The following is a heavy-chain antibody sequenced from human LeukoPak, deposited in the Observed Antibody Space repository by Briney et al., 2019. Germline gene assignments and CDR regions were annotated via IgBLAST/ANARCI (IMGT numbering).Heavy chain of an antibody. Sequence: GVLRLSCSAPGFIFTDYAMHWVRQAPGKGLQYVSYITINGGSTYYADSVKGRFTISRDNSGNTLYLQMSGLRPEDTAVYYCVKPLNPRAYTYGPFDYWGQGTPVTVSS. CDR3: VKPLNPRAYTYGPFDY. V-gene: IGHV3-64D*06. CDR2: ITINGGST. J-gene: IGHJ4*02. D-gene: IGHD5-18*01. CDR1: GFIFTDYA.